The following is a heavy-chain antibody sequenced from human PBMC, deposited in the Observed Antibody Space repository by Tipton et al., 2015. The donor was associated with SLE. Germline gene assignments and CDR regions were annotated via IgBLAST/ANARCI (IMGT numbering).Heavy chain of an antibody. Sequence: TLSLTCAVYGGSFSGHTWTWVRQPPGKGLEWIGEINHSGSTNYNPSLKSRVTISVDTSKNQFSLKLSSVTAADTAVYYCARGVLRPFDYWGQGTLVTVSS. CDR1: GGSFSGHT. CDR3: ARGVLRPFDY. J-gene: IGHJ4*02. CDR2: INHSGST. D-gene: IGHD1-1*01. V-gene: IGHV4-34*01.